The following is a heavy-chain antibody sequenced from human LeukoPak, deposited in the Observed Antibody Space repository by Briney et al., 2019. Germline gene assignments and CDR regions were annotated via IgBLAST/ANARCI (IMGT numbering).Heavy chain of an antibody. CDR3: AKLAVAGREGVDY. D-gene: IGHD6-19*01. CDR1: GFSFSTYW. Sequence: GGSLRLSCAASGFSFSTYWMSWVRQAPGKGLEWVANINQDGTEKYYVDSVKGRFTVSRDYAKNSLYLQMNSLRAEDMALYYCAKLAVAGREGVDYWGQGTLVTVSS. J-gene: IGHJ4*02. CDR2: INQDGTEK. V-gene: IGHV3-7*03.